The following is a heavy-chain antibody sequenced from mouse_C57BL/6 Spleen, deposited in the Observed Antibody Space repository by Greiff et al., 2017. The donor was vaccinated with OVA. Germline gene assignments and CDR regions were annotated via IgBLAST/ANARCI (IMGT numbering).Heavy chain of an antibody. CDR2: ISSGGSYT. Sequence: EVQVVESGGDLVKPGGSLKLSCAASGFTFSSYGMSWVRQTPDKRLEWVATISSGGSYTYYPDSVKGRFTISRDNAKNTLYLQMSSLKSEDTAMYSCARQRTEGYFNYWGQGTTLTVSS. CDR1: GFTFSSYG. V-gene: IGHV5-6*01. CDR3: ARQRTEGYFNY. J-gene: IGHJ2*01.